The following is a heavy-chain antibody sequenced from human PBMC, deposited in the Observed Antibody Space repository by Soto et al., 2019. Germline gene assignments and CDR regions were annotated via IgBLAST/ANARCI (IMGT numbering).Heavy chain of an antibody. V-gene: IGHV3-23*01. CDR1: GFTFNNYV. CDR3: AREKYDILTGPSDAFDI. J-gene: IGHJ3*02. D-gene: IGHD3-9*01. CDR2: ISGSGDST. Sequence: PGGSMRLSCAASGFTFNNYVMSWVRQAPGKGLEWVSAISGSGDSTYTADSVKGRFTISKDNAKNTLYLQMNSLRAEDTAVYYCAREKYDILTGPSDAFDIWGQGTMVTVSS.